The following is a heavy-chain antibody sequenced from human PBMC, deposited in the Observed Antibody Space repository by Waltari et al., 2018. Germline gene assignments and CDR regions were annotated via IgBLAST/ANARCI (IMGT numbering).Heavy chain of an antibody. Sequence: EVQLVESGGGLVQPGGSLRLSCAASGFTFSSYWMSCVRQAPVKGLEWVANIKQDGREKYLVDHGKGRFTISRDNAKKLIYLKMNSLRAEDTAVYYCARDIGGYFEWLLPPPDPYFDHWGQGTLVTVSS. CDR3: ARDIGGYFEWLLPPPDPYFDH. CDR2: IKQDGREK. CDR1: GFTFSSYW. D-gene: IGHD3-9*01. V-gene: IGHV3-7*01. J-gene: IGHJ4*02.